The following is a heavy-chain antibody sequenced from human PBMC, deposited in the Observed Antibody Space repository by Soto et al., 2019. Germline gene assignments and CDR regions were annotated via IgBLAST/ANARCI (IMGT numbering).Heavy chain of an antibody. V-gene: IGHV3-23*01. Sequence: QAPGKEQEYDSDLSCSGGSTYYADSVKGRFTISRDNSKNTLYQQMNSLRAEDTAVYYCAKGEVGSISLYRPLLYKWFGHCRQ. CDR2: LSCSGGST. D-gene: IGHD3-16*01. J-gene: IGHJ5*02. CDR3: AKGEVGSISLYRPLLYKWFGH.